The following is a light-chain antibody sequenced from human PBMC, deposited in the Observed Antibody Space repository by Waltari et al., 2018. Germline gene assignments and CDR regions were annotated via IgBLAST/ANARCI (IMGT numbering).Light chain of an antibody. Sequence: SSELTQDPAVSVAMGKTVRITCQGDSLRSYYARWYQQRPGQAPRLVMYDKNNRPSGVPDRFSGSSSHNTASLTITGAQAEDEASYYCHSRDASGVGGSFGGGTKLTVL. J-gene: IGLJ2*01. CDR3: HSRDASGVGGS. V-gene: IGLV3-19*01. CDR2: DKN. CDR1: SLRSYY.